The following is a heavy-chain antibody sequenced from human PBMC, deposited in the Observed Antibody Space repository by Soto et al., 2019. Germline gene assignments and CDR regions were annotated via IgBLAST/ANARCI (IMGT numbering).Heavy chain of an antibody. Sequence: QVQLVQSGVEVKKPGASVKVSCKAAGYTFISHGISWVRQAPGQGLEWMGGISGKNGNTNYAQKLQGRVTLTTDTSTSTAYMGLRSLRYDDTAVYYCARVSSSIVVVPDYGMDVWGQGTTVTVSS. D-gene: IGHD2-15*01. CDR3: ARVSSSIVVVPDYGMDV. J-gene: IGHJ6*02. CDR1: GYTFISHG. V-gene: IGHV1-18*04. CDR2: ISGKNGNT.